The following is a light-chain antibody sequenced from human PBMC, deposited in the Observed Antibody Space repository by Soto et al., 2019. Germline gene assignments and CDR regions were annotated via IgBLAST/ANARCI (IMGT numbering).Light chain of an antibody. CDR3: AAWDDSLNGWV. CDR1: SFNIGRNP. Sequence: QSVLTQPPSASGTPGQRVTISCSGSSFNIGRNPVNWYQQFPGTAPKLLIYTNDQRPSGVPDRFSGSKSGTSASLAISGLQSEDEADYYGAAWDDSLNGWVFGGGTKLTVL. CDR2: TND. V-gene: IGLV1-44*01. J-gene: IGLJ3*02.